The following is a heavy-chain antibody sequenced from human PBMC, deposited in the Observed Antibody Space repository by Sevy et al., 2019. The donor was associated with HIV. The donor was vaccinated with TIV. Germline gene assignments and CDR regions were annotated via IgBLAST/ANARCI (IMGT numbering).Heavy chain of an antibody. V-gene: IGHV3-30*02. J-gene: IGHJ3*02. CDR1: GFPFSSYA. CDR3: AKNPYDNNAFDI. D-gene: IGHD3-22*01. CDR2: IKADGGNQ. Sequence: GGSLRLSCTASGFPFSSYAIHWIRQAPGKGLEWVAYIKADGGNQSYGDSVKGRFTISRDNSKNTVYLQMNSLRVEDMAVYYCAKNPYDNNAFDIWGQGTMVTVSS.